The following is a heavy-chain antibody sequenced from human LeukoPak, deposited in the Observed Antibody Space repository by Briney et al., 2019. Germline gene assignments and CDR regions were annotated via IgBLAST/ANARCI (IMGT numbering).Heavy chain of an antibody. D-gene: IGHD6-13*01. Sequence: GGSLRLSCAASGFTFSSYAMSWVRQAPGKALECVLDNSGGGATTFYADSVKGRFTISRDNSKNTLYLQLRSLRAEDTAVYYCAKSTGYSTTGRDFDSWGRGTLVTVSS. CDR3: AKSTGYSTTGRDFDS. V-gene: IGHV3-23*01. J-gene: IGHJ4*02. CDR2: NSGGGATT. CDR1: GFTFSSYA.